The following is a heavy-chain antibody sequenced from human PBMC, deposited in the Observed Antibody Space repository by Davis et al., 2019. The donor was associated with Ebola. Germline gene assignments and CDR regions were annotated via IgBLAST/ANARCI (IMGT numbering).Heavy chain of an antibody. D-gene: IGHD1-26*01. CDR2: INHSGST. J-gene: IGHJ4*02. CDR1: GGSISSYY. Sequence: MPSETLSLTCTVSGGSISSYYWSWIRQPPGKGLEWIGEINHSGSTNYNPSLKSRVTISVDTSKNQFSLKLSSVTAADTAVYYCAIQIVGATRVFDYWGQGTLVTVSS. V-gene: IGHV4-34*01. CDR3: AIQIVGATRVFDY.